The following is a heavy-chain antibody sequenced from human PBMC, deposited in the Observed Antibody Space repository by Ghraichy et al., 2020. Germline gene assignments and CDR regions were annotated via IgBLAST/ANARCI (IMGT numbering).Heavy chain of an antibody. D-gene: IGHD6-13*01. J-gene: IGHJ5*02. CDR3: ARSVWSSSWYDWFDP. Sequence: SETLSLTCTVSGGSINNYYWSWIRQPPGKGPEWIGYIYYTGSTNYNPSLKSRVPISVDMSTNHFSLKLRSVTAADTAVYYCARSVWSSSWYDWFDPWGQGILVTVSS. CDR1: GGSINNYY. CDR2: IYYTGST. V-gene: IGHV4-59*01.